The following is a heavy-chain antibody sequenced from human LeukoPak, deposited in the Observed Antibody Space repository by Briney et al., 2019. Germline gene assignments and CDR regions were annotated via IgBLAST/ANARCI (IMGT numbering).Heavy chain of an antibody. V-gene: IGHV4-34*01. CDR2: INHSGST. CDR3: ALAAAGTSFDI. Sequence: PSETLSLTCAVYGGSFSGYYWSWIRQPPGKGLEWIGEINHSGSTNYNPSLKSRVTISVDTSKNQFSLKLSSVTAADTAVNYCALAAAGTSFDIWGQGTMVTVSS. CDR1: GGSFSGYY. D-gene: IGHD6-13*01. J-gene: IGHJ3*02.